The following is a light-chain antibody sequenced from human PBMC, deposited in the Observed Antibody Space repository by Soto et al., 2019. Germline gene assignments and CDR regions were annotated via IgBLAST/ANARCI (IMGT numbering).Light chain of an antibody. CDR1: SSDVGGYNY. CDR2: EVN. CDR3: SSYAGSNNLV. Sequence: QSVLTQPPSASGSPGQSVTISCTGTSSDVGGYNYVSWYQQHPDKAPKIMIYEVNKRPSGVPDRFSGSKSGNTASLTVSGLQVEDEAYYYCSSYAGSNNLVFGGGTKLAVL. J-gene: IGLJ3*02. V-gene: IGLV2-8*01.